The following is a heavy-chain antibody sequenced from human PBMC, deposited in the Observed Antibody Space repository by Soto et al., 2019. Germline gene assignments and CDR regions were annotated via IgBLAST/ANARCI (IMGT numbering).Heavy chain of an antibody. Sequence: SVKVSCKASGGTFSSYAISWVRQAPGQGLEWMGGIIPIFGTANYAQKFQGRVTITADKSTSTAYMELSSLRSEDTAVYYCARDRTRYYDILNGYSDQTSYYYGMDVWGQGTTVTVSS. CDR1: GGTFSSYA. V-gene: IGHV1-69*06. J-gene: IGHJ6*02. CDR3: ARDRTRYYDILNGYSDQTSYYYGMDV. D-gene: IGHD3-9*01. CDR2: IIPIFGTA.